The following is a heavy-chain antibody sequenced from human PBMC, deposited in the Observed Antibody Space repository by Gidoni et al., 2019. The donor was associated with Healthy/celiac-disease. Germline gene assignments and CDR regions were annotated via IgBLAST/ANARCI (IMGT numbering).Heavy chain of an antibody. CDR1: GFTFSSYS. J-gene: IGHJ4*02. V-gene: IGHV3-21*01. CDR3: ARDSPTYYYDSSGHPFFDY. D-gene: IGHD3-22*01. CDR2: ISSSSSYI. Sequence: EVQLVESGGGLVKPGGSLRLYCAASGFTFSSYSMNWVRQAPGKGLEWVSSISSSSSYIYNADSVKGRFTISRDNAKNSLYLQMNSLRAEDTAVYYCARDSPTYYYDSSGHPFFDYWGQGTLVTVSS.